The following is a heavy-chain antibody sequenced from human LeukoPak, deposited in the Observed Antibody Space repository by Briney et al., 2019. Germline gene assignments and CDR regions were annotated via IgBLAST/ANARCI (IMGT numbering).Heavy chain of an antibody. J-gene: IGHJ6*02. CDR2: IYPGDSDT. D-gene: IGHD3-10*01. Sequence: GESLKISCKGSGYSFTSYWIGWVRQMPGKGLEWMGIIYPGDSDTRYSPSFQGQVTISAVKSISTAYLQWSSLKASDTAMYYCARDPMVRGYGMDVWGQGTTVTVSS. CDR1: GYSFTSYW. V-gene: IGHV5-51*01. CDR3: ARDPMVRGYGMDV.